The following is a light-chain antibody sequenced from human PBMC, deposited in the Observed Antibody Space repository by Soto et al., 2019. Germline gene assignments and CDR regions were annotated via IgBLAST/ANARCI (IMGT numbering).Light chain of an antibody. CDR3: HQYNNWPPRT. V-gene: IGKV3-15*01. CDR1: QSVSSN. Sequence: EIVMTQSPATLSVSPGERATLSCRASQSVSSNLAWYQQKPGQAPRLLIYGASTRATGIPARLSGSGSETEFTLTISSLQSEDFAVYYCHQYNNWPPRTFGQGTKV. CDR2: GAS. J-gene: IGKJ1*01.